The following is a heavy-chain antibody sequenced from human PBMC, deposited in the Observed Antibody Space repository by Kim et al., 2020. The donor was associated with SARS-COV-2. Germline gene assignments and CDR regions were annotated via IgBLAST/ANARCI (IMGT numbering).Heavy chain of an antibody. CDR1: GGSISSSTYY. CDR3: ARHLEYYDYYMDV. V-gene: IGHV4-39*01. CDR2: IHYSGST. J-gene: IGHJ6*03. Sequence: SETLSLTCTVSGGSISSSTYYWAWTRQPPGKGLDWFATIHYSGSTHYNPSLPSQATISVDTSKNQFSLRLSSVTAADTAVYFCARHLEYYDYYMDVWGEGTTVTVSS.